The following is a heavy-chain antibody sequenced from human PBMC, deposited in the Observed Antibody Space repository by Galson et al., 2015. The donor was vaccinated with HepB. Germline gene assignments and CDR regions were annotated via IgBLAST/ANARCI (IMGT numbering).Heavy chain of an antibody. Sequence: LSLTCTVSGGSVSSSTYSWSWIRQPPGKGLEWIGYIFYSGSTKYSPSLKSRVNISVDTSKNQFSLRLRSVTAADTALYYCARVLIDQDAFDIWGQGTMVTVSS. CDR3: ARVLIDQDAFDI. CDR2: IFYSGST. V-gene: IGHV4-61*01. J-gene: IGHJ3*02. D-gene: IGHD3-22*01. CDR1: GGSVSSSTYS.